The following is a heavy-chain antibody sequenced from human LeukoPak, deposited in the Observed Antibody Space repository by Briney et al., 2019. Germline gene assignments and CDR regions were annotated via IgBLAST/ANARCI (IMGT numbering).Heavy chain of an antibody. J-gene: IGHJ5*02. CDR1: GGSISSGSYY. D-gene: IGHD5-18*01. CDR2: IYTSGST. Sequence: SETLSLTCTVSGGSISSGSYYWSWIRQPAGKGLEWIGRIYTSGSTNYNPSLKSRVTISVDTSKNQFSLKLSSVTAADTAVYYCARALVLGAMVTWGQGALVTVSS. V-gene: IGHV4-61*02. CDR3: ARALVLGAMVT.